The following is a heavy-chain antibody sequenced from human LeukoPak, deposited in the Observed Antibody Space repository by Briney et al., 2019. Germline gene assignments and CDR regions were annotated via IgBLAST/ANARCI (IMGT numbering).Heavy chain of an antibody. Sequence: SETLSLTCAVYGGSFSGYYWSWIRQPPGKGLEWIGEINNSGSTNYNPSLKSRVTIPVDTSQNQLSLKQSSVTGADAAVYYCSRGAEYSYGYRDFDYWGQGTVVTVSS. D-gene: IGHD5-18*01. CDR3: SRGAEYSYGYRDFDY. CDR2: INNSGST. V-gene: IGHV4-34*01. J-gene: IGHJ4*02. CDR1: GGSFSGYY.